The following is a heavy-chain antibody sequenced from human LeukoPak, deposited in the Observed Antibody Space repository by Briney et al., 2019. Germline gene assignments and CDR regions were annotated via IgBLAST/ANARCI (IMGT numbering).Heavy chain of an antibody. V-gene: IGHV3-15*01. Sequence: GGSLRLSCAASGFTFSNAWMSWVRQAPGKGLEWVGRIKSKTDGGTTDYAAPVKGRFTISRDDSKNTLYLQMNSLKTEDTAVYYCTTLGELGYCSGRSCYVRGAMGGLFDYWGQGTLVTVSS. CDR3: TTLGELGYCSGRSCYVRGAMGGLFDY. D-gene: IGHD2-15*01. CDR1: GFTFSNAW. CDR2: IKSKTDGGTT. J-gene: IGHJ4*02.